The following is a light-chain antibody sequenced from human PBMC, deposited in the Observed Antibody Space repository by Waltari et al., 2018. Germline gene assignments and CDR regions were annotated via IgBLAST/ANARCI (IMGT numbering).Light chain of an antibody. Sequence: QSALTQPASVSGSPGQSITISCTGSSSDVGGDDSVSWYQHHPGQAPKVIIYDVNNRPSGVSDRLSGSKYGNTASLTISGLQAEDEANYYCCSQSSYNGVIFGGGTKLTVL. CDR3: CSQSSYNGVI. J-gene: IGLJ2*01. CDR1: SSDVGGDDS. V-gene: IGLV2-14*03. CDR2: DVN.